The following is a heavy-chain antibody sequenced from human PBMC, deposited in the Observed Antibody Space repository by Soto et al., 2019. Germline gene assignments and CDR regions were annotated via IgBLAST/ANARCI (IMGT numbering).Heavy chain of an antibody. D-gene: IGHD2-2*01. Sequence: PSETLCLTCTVSGGSISSYYWSWIRQPPGKGLEWIGYIYYSGSTNYNPSLKSRVTISVDTSKNQFSLKLSSVTAADTAVYYCARHVPYCSDTSHCAYGMDVWGQGTTVTVSS. CDR3: ARHVPYCSDTSHCAYGMDV. J-gene: IGHJ6*02. CDR2: IYYSGST. V-gene: IGHV4-59*08. CDR1: GGSISSYY.